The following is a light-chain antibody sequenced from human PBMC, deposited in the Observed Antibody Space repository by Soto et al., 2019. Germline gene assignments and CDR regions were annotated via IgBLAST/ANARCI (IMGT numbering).Light chain of an antibody. CDR3: QQYGSSPRT. J-gene: IGKJ1*01. V-gene: IGKV3-20*01. CDR1: QSVSSNF. Sequence: EIVLTQSPGTLSLSPGEGATLSCRASQSVSSNFLAWYQQRPGQSPRLLIYGASNRATGIPDRLSGSGSGTDFTLTISRLEPEDFAVYYCQQYGSSPRTFGQGTKVDIK. CDR2: GAS.